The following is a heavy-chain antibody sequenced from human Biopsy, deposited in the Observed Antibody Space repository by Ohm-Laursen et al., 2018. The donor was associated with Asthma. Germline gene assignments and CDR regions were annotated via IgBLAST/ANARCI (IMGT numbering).Heavy chain of an antibody. CDR1: GFTSSSYS. D-gene: IGHD4-17*01. V-gene: IGHV3-48*02. CDR2: ISSSSSTI. Sequence: GSLRLSCAAPGFTSSSYSMNWVRQAPGKGLEWVSYISSSSSTIYYADSVKGRFTISRDNAKNSLYLQMNSLRDEDTAVYYCARPRWGPYGYWGQGTLVTISS. J-gene: IGHJ4*02. CDR3: ARPRWGPYGY.